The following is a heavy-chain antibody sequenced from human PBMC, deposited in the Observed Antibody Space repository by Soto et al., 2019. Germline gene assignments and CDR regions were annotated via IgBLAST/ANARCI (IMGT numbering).Heavy chain of an antibody. Sequence: SETLSLTCAVYGGSFSGYYWTWIRQPPGTGLEWIGEIYYIGSTYYNPSLKSRVTISLDTSKNQFSLKLSSVTAADTAVYYCARSVFPWGQGTLVTVSS. J-gene: IGHJ5*02. CDR2: IYYIGST. CDR3: ARSVFP. CDR1: GGSFSGYY. V-gene: IGHV4-34*09.